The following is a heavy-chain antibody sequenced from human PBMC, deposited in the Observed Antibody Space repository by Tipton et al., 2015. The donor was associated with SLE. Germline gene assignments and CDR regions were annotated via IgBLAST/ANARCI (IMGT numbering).Heavy chain of an antibody. CDR3: ARAGEYGDYEATDY. D-gene: IGHD5-12*01. J-gene: IGHJ4*02. Sequence: TLSLTCTVSGVSISSDGFYWSWIRQHPDKVLEWIGYIYYTGTTQYNPSLKSRLTISLDTSKNQFSLRLSSVIAADAATYYCARAGEYGDYEATDYWGQGTLVTVSS. CDR1: GVSISSDGFY. V-gene: IGHV4-31*03. CDR2: IYYTGTT.